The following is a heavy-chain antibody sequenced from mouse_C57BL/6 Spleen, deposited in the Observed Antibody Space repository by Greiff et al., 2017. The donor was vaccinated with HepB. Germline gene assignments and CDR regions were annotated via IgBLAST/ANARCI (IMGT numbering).Heavy chain of an antibody. D-gene: IGHD1-1*01. J-gene: IGHJ2*01. CDR2: IDPSDSYT. CDR3: ARGGLYGSSPFDY. Sequence: QVQLKQPGAELVMPGASVKLSCKASGYTFTSYWMHWVKQRPGQGLEWIGEIDPSDSYTNYNQKFKGKSTLTVDKSSSTAYMQLSSLTSEDSAVYYCARGGLYGSSPFDYWGQGTTLTVSS. CDR1: GYTFTSYW. V-gene: IGHV1-69*01.